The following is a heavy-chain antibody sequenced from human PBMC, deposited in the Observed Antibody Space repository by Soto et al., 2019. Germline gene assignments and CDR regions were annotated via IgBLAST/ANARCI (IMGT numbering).Heavy chain of an antibody. V-gene: IGHV4-39*01. CDR2: IYYSGST. J-gene: IGHJ4*02. CDR1: GGSISSSSYY. CDR3: AVAVAGPTAIGY. D-gene: IGHD6-19*01. Sequence: SETLSLTCTVSGGSISSSSYYWGWIRQPPGKGLEWIGSIYYSGSTYYNPSLKSRFTISRDNAKNTLYLQMNSLRAEDTAVYYCAVAVAGPTAIGYWGQGTLVTVSS.